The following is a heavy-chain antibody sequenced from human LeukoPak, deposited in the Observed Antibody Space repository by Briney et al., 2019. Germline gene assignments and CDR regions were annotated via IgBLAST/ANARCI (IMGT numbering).Heavy chain of an antibody. V-gene: IGHV3-53*01. J-gene: IGHJ4*02. CDR1: GFTVSSNY. CDR2: IYSGGST. Sequence: PGGSLRLSCAASGFTVSSNYMSWVRQAPGKGLEWVSVIYSGGSTYYADSVKGRFTISRDNSKNTLYLQMNSLRAEDTAVYYCAREGVTMALDYWGQGTLVTVSS. CDR3: AREGVTMALDY. D-gene: IGHD3-10*01.